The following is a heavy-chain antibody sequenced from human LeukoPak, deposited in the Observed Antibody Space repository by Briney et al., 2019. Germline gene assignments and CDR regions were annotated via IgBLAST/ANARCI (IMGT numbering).Heavy chain of an antibody. J-gene: IGHJ4*02. CDR1: GFTFSNYA. CDR3: ASALRIYYYFDY. V-gene: IGHV3-23*01. Sequence: PGGSLRLSCAASGFTFSNYAMSWVRQAPGKGLEWVSAIHGTDGRTWYPDSVKGRCTISRDNSRNTLYLQMNSLRAEDTAVYYCASALRIYYYFDYWGQGTLVTVSS. CDR2: IHGTDGRT. D-gene: IGHD1-26*01.